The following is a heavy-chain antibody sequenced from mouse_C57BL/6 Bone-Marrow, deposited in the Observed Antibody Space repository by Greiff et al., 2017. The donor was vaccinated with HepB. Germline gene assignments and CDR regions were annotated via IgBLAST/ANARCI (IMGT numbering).Heavy chain of an antibody. CDR2: IDPENGDT. D-gene: IGHD2-14*01. CDR3: TTPRYSIDY. V-gene: IGHV14-4*01. Sequence: EVQLQESGAELVRPGASVKLSCTASGFNIKDDYMHWVKQRPEQGLEWIGWIDPENGDTEYASKFQGKATITADTSSNTAYLQLSSLTSEDTAVYYCTTPRYSIDYWGQGTTLTVSS. J-gene: IGHJ2*01. CDR1: GFNIKDDY.